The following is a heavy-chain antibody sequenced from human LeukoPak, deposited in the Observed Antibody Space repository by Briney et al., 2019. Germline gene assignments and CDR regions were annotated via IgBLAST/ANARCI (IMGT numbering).Heavy chain of an antibody. V-gene: IGHV3-33*06. CDR1: GISFSSHG. J-gene: IGHJ4*02. D-gene: IGHD4-11*01. CDR3: VKRVDYSEKYYFDS. Sequence: GGSLRLSCAASGISFSSHGMHWVRQAPGKGLEWVAVIWYDGSNKFYADSVKGRFTISRDNSNNTLYLQMNSLRAEDTAVYYCVKRVDYSEKYYFDSWGRGTLVTVSS. CDR2: IWYDGSNK.